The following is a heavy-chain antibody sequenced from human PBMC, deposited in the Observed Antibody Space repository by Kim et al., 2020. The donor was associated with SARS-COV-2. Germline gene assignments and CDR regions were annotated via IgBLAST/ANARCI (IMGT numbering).Heavy chain of an antibody. Sequence: GGSLRLSCAASGFTFSNAWMSWVRQAPGKGLEWVGRIKSKTDGGTTDYAAPVKGRFTISRDDSKNTLYLQMNSLKTEDTAVYYCTTVVWFGDNWFDPWGQGTLVTVSS. CDR3: TTVVWFGDNWFDP. CDR2: IKSKTDGGTT. CDR1: GFTFSNAW. V-gene: IGHV3-15*01. D-gene: IGHD3-10*01. J-gene: IGHJ5*02.